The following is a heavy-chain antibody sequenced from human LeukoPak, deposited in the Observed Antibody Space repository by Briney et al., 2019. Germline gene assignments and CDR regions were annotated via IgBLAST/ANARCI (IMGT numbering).Heavy chain of an antibody. D-gene: IGHD6-13*01. CDR3: ARAPGSSSWYILGY. Sequence: PSETLSLTCTVSGGSISSGGYYWSWIRQHPGKGLEWIGYIYYSGSTYYNPPLKSRVTISVDTSKNQFSLKLSSVTAADTAVYYCARAPGSSSWYILGYWGQGTLVTVSS. CDR2: IYYSGST. V-gene: IGHV4-31*03. J-gene: IGHJ4*02. CDR1: GGSISSGGYY.